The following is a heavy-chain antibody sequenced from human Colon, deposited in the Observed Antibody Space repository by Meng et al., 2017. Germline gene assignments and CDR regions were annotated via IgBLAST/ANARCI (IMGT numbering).Heavy chain of an antibody. V-gene: IGHV3-48*03. CDR3: ATDLYGVKDFDD. J-gene: IGHJ4*02. CDR1: GFVFSDYE. CDR2: ITSRGDIA. Sequence: GGSLRPSCAASGFVFSDYEFNWVRQAPGKGLEWISYITSRGDIALYADSVKGRFTISRDSAKNSLYLQMNSLRAEDTAVYFCATDLYGVKDFDDWGQGTLVTVSS. D-gene: IGHD3-3*01.